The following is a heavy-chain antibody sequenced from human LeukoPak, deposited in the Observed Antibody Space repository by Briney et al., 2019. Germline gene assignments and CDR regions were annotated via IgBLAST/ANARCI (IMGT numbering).Heavy chain of an antibody. Sequence: PSETLSLTCTVSGGSISSSSYYWGWIRQPPGKGLEWIGSIYYSGSTYYNPSLKSRVTISVDTSKNQLSLQLSSVTAADTAVYYCARPGYSRDHDAFDIWGQGTMVTVSS. D-gene: IGHD6-13*01. J-gene: IGHJ3*02. CDR2: IYYSGST. CDR3: ARPGYSRDHDAFDI. CDR1: GGSISSSSYY. V-gene: IGHV4-39*01.